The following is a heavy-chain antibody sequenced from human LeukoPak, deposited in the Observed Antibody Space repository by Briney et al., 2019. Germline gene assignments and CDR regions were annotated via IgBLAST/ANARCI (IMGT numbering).Heavy chain of an antibody. CDR1: GYSISSGYY. V-gene: IGHV4-38-2*02. CDR3: ARTTEGGYTYGYFYYYYMDV. D-gene: IGHD5-18*01. Sequence: SETLSLTCTVSGYSISSGYYWGWIRQTPGKGLEWIGSMYHSGSTYYNPSLKSRFTISVDTSKNQFSLKLTSVTAADTAVYYCARTTEGGYTYGYFYYYYMDVWGKGTTVTISS. J-gene: IGHJ6*03. CDR2: MYHSGST.